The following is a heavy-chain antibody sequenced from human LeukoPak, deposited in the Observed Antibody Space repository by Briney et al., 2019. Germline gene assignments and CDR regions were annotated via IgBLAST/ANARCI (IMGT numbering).Heavy chain of an antibody. CDR1: VFTFSSLA. D-gene: IGHD6-13*01. CDR2: MSGDATST. J-gene: IGHJ4*02. Sequence: GGSLRLSCAASVFTFSSLAMNWVRQAPGKGLEWVSTMSGDATSTYYADSVKGRFTISRDNSKNTLYLQMNSLRAEDTAVYYCAKRTSGSSWYSSDYWGQGTLVTVSS. CDR3: AKRTSGSSWYSSDY. V-gene: IGHV3-23*01.